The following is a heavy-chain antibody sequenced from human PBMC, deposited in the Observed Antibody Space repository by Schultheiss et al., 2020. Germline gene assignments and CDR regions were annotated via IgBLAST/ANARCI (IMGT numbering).Heavy chain of an antibody. CDR1: GGSFSGYY. CDR3: ARGCYGGYYYYYYMDV. V-gene: IGHV4-34*01. D-gene: IGHD3-16*01. CDR2: INHSGST. J-gene: IGHJ6*03. Sequence: SETLSLTCDVYGGSFSGYYWSWIRQPPGKGLEWIGEINHSGSTNYNPSLKSRVTISVDTSKNQFSLKLSSVTAADTAVYYCARGCYGGYYYYYYMDVWGKGTTVTVSS.